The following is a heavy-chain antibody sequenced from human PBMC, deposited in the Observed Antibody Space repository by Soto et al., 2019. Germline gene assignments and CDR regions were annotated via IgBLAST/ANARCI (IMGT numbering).Heavy chain of an antibody. V-gene: IGHV4-59*01. CDR1: GGSIRSYY. CDR3: ARCRDGYNGLDFDY. J-gene: IGHJ4*02. Sequence: SETLSLTCIVSGGSIRSYYWSWIRQPPGKGLEWIGCIYYSGSTNYNPSLKSRVTISVDTSKNQFSLKLSSVTAADTAVYYCARCRDGYNGLDFDYWGQGTLVTVSS. CDR2: IYYSGST. D-gene: IGHD5-12*01.